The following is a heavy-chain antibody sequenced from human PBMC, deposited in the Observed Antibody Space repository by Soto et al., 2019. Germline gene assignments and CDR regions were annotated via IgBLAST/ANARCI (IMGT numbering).Heavy chain of an antibody. D-gene: IGHD3-10*01. Sequence: PSETLSLTCTVSGGSISSYYWSWIRQPPGKGLEWIGYIYYSGSTNYNPSLKSRDAISVDRSKNQFSLKLSSVTAADTAVYYCARVWGGAFDIWGQGTMVTVS. CDR2: IYYSGST. CDR1: GGSISSYY. J-gene: IGHJ3*02. CDR3: ARVWGGAFDI. V-gene: IGHV4-59*12.